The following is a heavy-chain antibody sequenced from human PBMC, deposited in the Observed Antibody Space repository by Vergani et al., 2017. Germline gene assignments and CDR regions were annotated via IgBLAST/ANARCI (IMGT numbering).Heavy chain of an antibody. CDR3: ARQKDYYMDV. V-gene: IGHV4-34*11. Sequence: QVQLQQWGPGLLKPSETLSLTCAVYGGSLSGYYWSWIRLAPGKGLDWIGYIYYSGTTYYNPSLESRLTISLDTSENHLSLKLTSVTDADTAVYYCARQKDYYMDVWGKGTTVTVS. CDR2: IYYSGTT. CDR1: GGSLSGYY. J-gene: IGHJ6*03.